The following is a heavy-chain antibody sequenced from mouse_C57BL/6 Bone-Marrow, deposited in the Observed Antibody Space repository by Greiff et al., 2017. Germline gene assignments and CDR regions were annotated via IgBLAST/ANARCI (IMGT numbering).Heavy chain of an antibody. V-gene: IGHV1-64*01. CDR1: GYTFTSYW. CDR2: IHPSSGST. D-gene: IGHD2-4*01. J-gene: IGHJ4*01. Sequence: VQLQQPGAELVKPGASVKLSCKASGYTFTSYWMPWVKQRPGQGLEWIGLIHPSSGSTNYNEKFKSKATLTVAKSSSTTYLQLSSLTSEDSAVYYCARRRCYYDYDDAMDYWGQGTSVTVSA. CDR3: ARRRCYYDYDDAMDY.